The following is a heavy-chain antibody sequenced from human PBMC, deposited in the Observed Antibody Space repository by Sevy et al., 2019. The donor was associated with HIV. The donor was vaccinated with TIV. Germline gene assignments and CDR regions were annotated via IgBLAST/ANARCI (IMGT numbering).Heavy chain of an antibody. CDR2: IKQDGSEK. Sequence: GGSLRLSCAASEFTFSSYWMSWVRQAPGKGLEWVANIKQDGSEKYYVDSVKGRFTISRDNAKNSLYLQMNSLRAEDTAVYYCARSYTVYGDYFFNYWGQGTLVTVSS. CDR3: ARSYTVYGDYFFNY. V-gene: IGHV3-7*01. CDR1: EFTFSSYW. J-gene: IGHJ4*02. D-gene: IGHD4-17*01.